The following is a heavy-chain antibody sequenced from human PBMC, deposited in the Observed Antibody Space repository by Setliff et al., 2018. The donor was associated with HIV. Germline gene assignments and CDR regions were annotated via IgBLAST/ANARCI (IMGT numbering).Heavy chain of an antibody. Sequence: GGSLRLSCAGFGFTLTDYAIHWVRQAPGRGLEWVAVISYNGDNKEYADSVKGRFTISRDTSKNTVFLQMNSLRAGDTAIYYCARDKNALGNFDYWGQGTLVTVSS. J-gene: IGHJ4*02. CDR3: ARDKNALGNFDY. D-gene: IGHD2-2*01. CDR1: GFTLTDYA. CDR2: ISYNGDNK. V-gene: IGHV3-30-3*01.